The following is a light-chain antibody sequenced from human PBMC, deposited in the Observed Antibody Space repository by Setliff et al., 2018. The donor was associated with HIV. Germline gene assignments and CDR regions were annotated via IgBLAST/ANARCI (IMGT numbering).Light chain of an antibody. CDR3: SSFTTGATVM. V-gene: IGLV2-11*01. J-gene: IGLJ3*02. CDR1: SSDVGGYNH. CDR2: DVS. Sequence: QSVLTQPRSVSGSPGQSVAISCTGTSSDVGGYNHASWFQQHPGKAPKLLIHDVSDRPSGVSNRFSGSKSGSTASLTISGLQAEDEADYYCSSFTTGATVMFGGGTKVTVL.